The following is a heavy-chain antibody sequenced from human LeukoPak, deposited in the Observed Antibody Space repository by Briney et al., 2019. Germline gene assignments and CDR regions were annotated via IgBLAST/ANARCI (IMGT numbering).Heavy chain of an antibody. CDR1: GITFSHHG. J-gene: IGHJ3*01. CDR3: VQGGQYTRAYSDAFGL. CDR2: IQYDGSIK. D-gene: IGHD2-21*01. V-gene: IGHV3-30*03. Sequence: GGSLRLSCAASGITFSHHGMDWVRQAPGKGLEWVAGIQYDGSIKFYLDSVKGRFTISRDNSKNTLDLQMNSLRFEDTAVYFCVQGGQYTRAYSDAFGLWGQGTMVTVSS.